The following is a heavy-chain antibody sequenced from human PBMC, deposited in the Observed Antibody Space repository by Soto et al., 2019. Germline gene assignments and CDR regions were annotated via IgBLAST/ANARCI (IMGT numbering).Heavy chain of an antibody. CDR3: ARFVKRYYNFLPGCLES. J-gene: IGHJ4*02. CDR2: ISSSGSTI. V-gene: IGHV3-11*04. D-gene: IGHD3-9*01. Sequence: GSLRLSCAASGFTFSDYYMSWIRQAPGKGLEWVSYISSSGSTIYYADSVKGRFTISRHNAKNSLYLQMNSPRAEDTAVYFCARFVKRYYNFLPGCLESWGKGTLVTVPS. CDR1: GFTFSDYY.